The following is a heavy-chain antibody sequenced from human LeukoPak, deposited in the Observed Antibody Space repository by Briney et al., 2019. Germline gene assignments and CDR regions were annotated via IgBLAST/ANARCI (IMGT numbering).Heavy chain of an antibody. CDR2: IYSGGST. D-gene: IGHD5-18*01. Sequence: GGSLRLSCAASGFTVSSNYMSWVRQAPGKGLEWVSVIYSGGSTYYADSVKGRFTISRDNSKNTLYLQMNSLRAEDTAVYYCAGAGWIQLWSYFDYWGQGTLVTVSS. CDR1: GFTVSSNY. V-gene: IGHV3-53*01. J-gene: IGHJ4*02. CDR3: AGAGWIQLWSYFDY.